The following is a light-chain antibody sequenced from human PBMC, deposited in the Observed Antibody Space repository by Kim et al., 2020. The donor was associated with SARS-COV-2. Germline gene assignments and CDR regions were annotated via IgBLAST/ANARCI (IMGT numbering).Light chain of an antibody. V-gene: IGKV1-12*01. CDR3: QQSNSFPIT. CDR1: QGISTY. Sequence: DIQMTQSPSSVSASVGHRVTISCRASQGISTYLAWYQQLPGKVPKLLISAASNLQSGVPSRFSGSGSGTDFTLTISSLQPEDFATYYCQQSNSFPITFGQGTRLEI. J-gene: IGKJ5*01. CDR2: AAS.